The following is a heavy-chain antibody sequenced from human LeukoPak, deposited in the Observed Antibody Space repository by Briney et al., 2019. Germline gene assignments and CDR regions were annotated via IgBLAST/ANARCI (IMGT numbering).Heavy chain of an antibody. CDR1: GGSISSCGYS. CDR2: IYHSGST. J-gene: IGHJ4*02. V-gene: IGHV4-30-2*01. CDR3: ASSNSDAPLGY. Sequence: SETLSLTCAVSGGSISSCGYSWSCLRQPPGQGLEWIGYIYHSGSTYYNPSLKSRVTISVDRSKNQFSLKLSSVTAADTAVYYCASSNSDAPLGYWGQGTLVTVSS. D-gene: IGHD4-11*01.